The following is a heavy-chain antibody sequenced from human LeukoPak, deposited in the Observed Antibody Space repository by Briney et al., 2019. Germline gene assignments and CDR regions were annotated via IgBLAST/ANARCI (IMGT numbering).Heavy chain of an antibody. V-gene: IGHV1-8*01. Sequence: ASVKVSCKASGYTFTSYDINWVRQATGQGLEWMGWMNPNSGNTGYAQKFQGRVTMTRNTSISTAYMELSSLRSEDTAVYYCARDPSYCSGGSCYDNWFDPWGQGTLVTVSS. CDR2: MNPNSGNT. CDR1: GYTFTSYD. J-gene: IGHJ5*02. CDR3: ARDPSYCSGGSCYDNWFDP. D-gene: IGHD2-15*01.